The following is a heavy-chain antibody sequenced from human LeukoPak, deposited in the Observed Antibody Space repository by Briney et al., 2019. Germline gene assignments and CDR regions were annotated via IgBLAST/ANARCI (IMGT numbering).Heavy chain of an antibody. J-gene: IGHJ3*02. D-gene: IGHD3-10*01. CDR1: GFSFSTIP. V-gene: IGHV3-23*01. CDR3: VKEHVDRAFTRSFEI. CDR2: ISPDRT. Sequence: PGGSLRLSCAVSGFSFSTIPMSWVRQAPGKGLEWVSAISPDRTYYADSVKGRLTISRDNYKNTVDLHINSPRAEDTAIYYCVKEHVDRAFTRSFEIWGQGTVVTVSS.